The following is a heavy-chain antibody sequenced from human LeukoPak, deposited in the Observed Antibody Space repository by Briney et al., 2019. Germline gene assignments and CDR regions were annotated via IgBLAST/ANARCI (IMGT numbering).Heavy chain of an antibody. CDR1: GGSISRSNYY. V-gene: IGHV4-39*01. D-gene: IGHD1-20*01. Sequence: SETLSLTCTVSGGSISRSNYYWGWIRQPPGKGLEWIGSIFYSGNTYYNPSLKSRVTISVDTSKNQFSLKLTSVTAADTAVYYCARHRYNWNDVGDLGYNWFDPWGQGILVTVSS. J-gene: IGHJ5*02. CDR3: ARHRYNWNDVGDLGYNWFDP. CDR2: IFYSGNT.